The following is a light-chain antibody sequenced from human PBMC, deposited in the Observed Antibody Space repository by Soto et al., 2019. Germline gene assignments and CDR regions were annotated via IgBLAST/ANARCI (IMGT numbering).Light chain of an antibody. Sequence: EIVLTQSPGTLSLSPGERATLSCRASQGVSSTYFAWYQQKPGQAPRLLMYDASSRATGIPDRFSGSGSGTDFNLTISRLEPEDIAMYYGQQYGPAPMYTFGQGTNQEIK. CDR1: QGVSSTY. J-gene: IGKJ2*01. V-gene: IGKV3-20*01. CDR2: DAS. CDR3: QQYGPAPMYT.